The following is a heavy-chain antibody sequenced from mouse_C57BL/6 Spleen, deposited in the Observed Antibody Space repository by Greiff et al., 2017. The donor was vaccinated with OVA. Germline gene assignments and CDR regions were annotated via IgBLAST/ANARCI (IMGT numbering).Heavy chain of an antibody. CDR2: IDPEDGDT. J-gene: IGHJ4*01. V-gene: IGHV14-1*01. CDR1: GFDIHDYS. Sequence: EVKVVESGAELVRPGASVKLSCTASGFDIHDYSLHWVKQRPDQGLEWIGRIDPEDGDTEYAPKFQGKATMTADPSSNPAYLQLSSLTSEDTAVYYGTTDYYGSTEGAMDYWGQGTSVTVSS. CDR3: TTDYYGSTEGAMDY. D-gene: IGHD1-1*01.